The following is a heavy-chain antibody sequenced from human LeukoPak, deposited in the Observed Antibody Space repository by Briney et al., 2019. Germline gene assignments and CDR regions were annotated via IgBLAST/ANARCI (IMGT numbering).Heavy chain of an antibody. Sequence: GGSLRLSCAASGFTFSNYWMSWVRQAPGKGLEWVANIKQDGSEKYYVDSVKGRFTISRDKNSLYLQMNSLRAEDTAVYYCGRDRCWWQHWGQGTLVTVSS. J-gene: IGHJ4*02. CDR3: GRDRCWWQH. CDR2: IKQDGSEK. V-gene: IGHV3-7*01. D-gene: IGHD2-8*02. CDR1: GFTFSNYW.